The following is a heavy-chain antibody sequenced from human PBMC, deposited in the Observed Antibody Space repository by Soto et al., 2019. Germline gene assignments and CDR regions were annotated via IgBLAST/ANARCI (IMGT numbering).Heavy chain of an antibody. V-gene: IGHV4-39*01. D-gene: IGHD6-25*01. CDR2: IYFTGNT. Sequence: SETLSLTCTASGGSITSSSHFWGWVRQPPGKGLEWIGTIYFTGNTYYTPSLKSRLTMSIDTSKNEFSLRLNSVTAADTAVYYCAGQTFTIAAASYGRSNWFDPWGPGTLVTISS. CDR3: AGQTFTIAAASYGRSNWFDP. J-gene: IGHJ5*02. CDR1: GGSITSSSHF.